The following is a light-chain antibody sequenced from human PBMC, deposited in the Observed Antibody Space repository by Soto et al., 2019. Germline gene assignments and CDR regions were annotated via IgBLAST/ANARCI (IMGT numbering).Light chain of an antibody. J-gene: IGKJ1*01. V-gene: IGKV1-39*01. CDR1: QRISSY. Sequence: DIQMTQSRASLSASVGDRVTITCRASQRISSYLNWYQQKPGKAPKLLISAASSLQSGVSSRFSGSGSGTVFTLTISSVQPEDFASYYCQQSYSIPKFGHGNKV. CDR3: QQSYSIPK. CDR2: AAS.